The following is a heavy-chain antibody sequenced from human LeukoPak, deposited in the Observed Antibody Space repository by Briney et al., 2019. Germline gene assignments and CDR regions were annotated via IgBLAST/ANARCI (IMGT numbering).Heavy chain of an antibody. D-gene: IGHD1-26*01. CDR1: GYTFTSYA. CDR2: IIPIFGTA. CDR3: AREVGVGATHNWFDP. J-gene: IGHJ5*02. Sequence: GASVKVSCKASGYTFTSYAISWVRQAPGQGLEWMGGIIPIFGTANYAQKFQGRVTITADESTSTAYMELSSLRSEDTAVYYCAREVGVGATHNWFDPWGQGTLVTVSS. V-gene: IGHV1-69*13.